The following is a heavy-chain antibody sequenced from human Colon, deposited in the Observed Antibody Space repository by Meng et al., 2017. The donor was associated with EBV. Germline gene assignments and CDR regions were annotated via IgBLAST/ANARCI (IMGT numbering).Heavy chain of an antibody. J-gene: IGHJ4*02. CDR3: ARRRGGSGRDC. V-gene: IGHV4-30-4*01. CDR2: INHSGST. Sequence: VHRQEWGPGLVKPSPTLPLTCAVSGVSINSGGYYWSWIRQSPGRGLEWIGEINHSGSTNYNPSLKSRVTISVETSKNQFSLNLSSVTATDTAVYYCARRRGGSGRDCWGQGTLVTVSS. D-gene: IGHD3-10*01. CDR1: GVSINSGGYY.